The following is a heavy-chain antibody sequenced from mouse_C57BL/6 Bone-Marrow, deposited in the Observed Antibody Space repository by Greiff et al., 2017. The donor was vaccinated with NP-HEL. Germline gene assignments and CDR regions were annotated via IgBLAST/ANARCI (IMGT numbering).Heavy chain of an antibody. CDR3: ARSDYGD. D-gene: IGHD2-4*01. J-gene: IGHJ2*01. V-gene: IGHV1-50*01. CDR1: GYTFTSYW. Sequence: QVQLQQPGAELVKPGASVKLSCKASGYTFTSYWMQWVKQRPGQGLEWIGEIDPSDSYTNYHQKFKGKATLTVDTSSSTAYMQLSSLTSEDSAVYYCARSDYGDWGQGTTLTVSS. CDR2: IDPSDSYT.